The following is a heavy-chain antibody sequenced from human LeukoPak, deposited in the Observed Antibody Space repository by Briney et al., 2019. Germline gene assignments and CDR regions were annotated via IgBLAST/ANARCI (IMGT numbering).Heavy chain of an antibody. V-gene: IGHV3-30*02. CDR1: GFTFSGHG. Sequence: PGGSLRLSCTASGFTFSGHGMHWVRQAPGKGLEWVAFIRYDGSHKYYADSVKGRFTVSRDNSKNTRYLQMSSLRAEDTALYYCAKDISCTGGGVCPKVYDYWGQGTLVTVSS. D-gene: IGHD2-8*02. J-gene: IGHJ4*02. CDR3: AKDISCTGGGVCPKVYDY. CDR2: IRYDGSHK.